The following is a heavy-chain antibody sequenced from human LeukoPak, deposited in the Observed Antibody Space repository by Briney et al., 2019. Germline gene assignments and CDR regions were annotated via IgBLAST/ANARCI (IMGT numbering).Heavy chain of an antibody. D-gene: IGHD3-22*01. CDR1: GGSISSSSYY. CDR2: IYYSGST. Sequence: SETLSLTCTVSGGSISSSSYYWGWIRQPPGKGLEWIGNIYYSGSTYYNPSLKSRVTISVDTSKNQFSLKLSSVTAADTAVYYCARVSYDSSGYPYYFDYWGQGTLVTVSS. J-gene: IGHJ4*02. CDR3: ARVSYDSSGYPYYFDY. V-gene: IGHV4-39*07.